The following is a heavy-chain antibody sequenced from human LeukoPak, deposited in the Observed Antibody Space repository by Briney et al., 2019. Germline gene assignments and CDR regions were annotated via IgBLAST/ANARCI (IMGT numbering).Heavy chain of an antibody. Sequence: GRSLRLSCAASAFTFSSYGMHWVRQAPGKGLEWVGRIKSKTDGGTTDYAAPVKGRFTISRDDSKNMLYLQMNSLKTEDTAVYYCTTEDDRDYDILTGPEGTFDYWGQGTLVTVSS. CDR2: IKSKTDGGTT. J-gene: IGHJ4*02. D-gene: IGHD3-9*01. CDR3: TTEDDRDYDILTGPEGTFDY. CDR1: AFTFSSYG. V-gene: IGHV3-15*01.